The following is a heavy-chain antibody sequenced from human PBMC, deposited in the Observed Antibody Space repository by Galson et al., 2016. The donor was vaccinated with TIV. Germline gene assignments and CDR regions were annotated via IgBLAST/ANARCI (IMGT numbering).Heavy chain of an antibody. Sequence: SVKVSCKASGYSFSRHALNWVRQAPGQGLEWMGWINTNTGNPMYAQGFTGRFVFSLDTSVSTAYLQISSLKAEDTAVYYCARDRYWSSVSCSFDNNWFDPWGQGTLLTVSS. V-gene: IGHV7-4-1*02. D-gene: IGHD2-2*01. CDR1: GYSFSRHA. CDR2: INTNTGNP. CDR3: ARDRYWSSVSCSFDNNWFDP. J-gene: IGHJ5*02.